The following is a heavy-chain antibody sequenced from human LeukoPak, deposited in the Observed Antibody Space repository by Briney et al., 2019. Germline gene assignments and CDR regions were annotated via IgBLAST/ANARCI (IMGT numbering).Heavy chain of an antibody. CDR1: GFTFVSHW. V-gene: IGHV3-7*01. CDR2: INQDGSEK. CDR3: ARALGTGDYVWGSYGYYFDY. J-gene: IGHJ4*02. Sequence: GGSLRLSCVASGFTFVSHWMTWVRQAPGKGLEWVANINQDGSEKYYVDSVKGRFTISRDNAKNSLYLQMNSLRAEDTAVYYCARALGTGDYVWGSYGYYFDYWGQGTLVTVSS. D-gene: IGHD3-16*01.